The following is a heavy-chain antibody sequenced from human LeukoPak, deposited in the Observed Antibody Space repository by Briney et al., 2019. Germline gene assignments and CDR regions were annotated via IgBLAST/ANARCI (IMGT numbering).Heavy chain of an antibody. CDR3: ARHLVYGSGTQPYFDY. V-gene: IGHV4-38-2*02. CDR2: ISHAGDT. CDR1: GYSITRAYN. Sequence: NPSETLSLTCTVSGYSITRAYNWGWVRQSPGKGLEWIASISHAGDTYYNPSLKSRVTISVDTSKNHFSLSLGSVTAPDTAVYYCARHLVYGSGTQPYFDYWGQGTLVTVSS. D-gene: IGHD3-10*01. J-gene: IGHJ4*02.